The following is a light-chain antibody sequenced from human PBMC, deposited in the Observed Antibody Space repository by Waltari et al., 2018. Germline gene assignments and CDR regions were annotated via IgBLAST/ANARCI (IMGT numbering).Light chain of an antibody. CDR3: QQYYSIPRS. CDR2: WSS. Sequence: DIVMTQSPDSLAVSLGERATIHCKSSQSGLFSSNNENDLAWYQNKPGQPPKLLIYWSSTRESGVPDRFSGSGSGTDFTLTISSLQAEDVAVYYCQQYYSIPRSFGQGTKLEIK. J-gene: IGKJ2*03. CDR1: QSGLFSSNNEND. V-gene: IGKV4-1*01.